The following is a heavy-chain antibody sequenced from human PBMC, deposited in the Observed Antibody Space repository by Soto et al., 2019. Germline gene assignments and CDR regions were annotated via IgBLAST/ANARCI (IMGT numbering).Heavy chain of an antibody. D-gene: IGHD2-2*02. V-gene: IGHV4-31*03. J-gene: IGHJ3*01. CDR1: GGSISSGGYY. CDR2: IYHSGST. CDR3: VKAISARYNSAKAFDV. Sequence: PSETLSLTCTVSGGSISSGGYYWSWIRQHPGKGLEWIGYIYHSGSTYYADSVNGRFTISRDNSKNTLYLQMSSLRPEDTAVYYCVKAISARYNSAKAFDVWGQGTMVTVSS.